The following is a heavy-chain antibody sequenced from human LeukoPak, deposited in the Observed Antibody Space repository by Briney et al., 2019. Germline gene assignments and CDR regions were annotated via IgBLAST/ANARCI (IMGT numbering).Heavy chain of an antibody. CDR1: GFTFSTYG. CDR3: ARGGYCSSTSCYPLTLFDH. D-gene: IGHD2-2*01. Sequence: GGSLRLSCGASGFTFSTYGMHWVRQAPGKGLGWAAVMWYDGSNKYYADSVKGRFTISRDNSKNTLYLQMNSLRAEDTAVYYCARGGYCSSTSCYPLTLFDHWGQGTLVTVSS. CDR2: MWYDGSNK. V-gene: IGHV3-33*01. J-gene: IGHJ4*02.